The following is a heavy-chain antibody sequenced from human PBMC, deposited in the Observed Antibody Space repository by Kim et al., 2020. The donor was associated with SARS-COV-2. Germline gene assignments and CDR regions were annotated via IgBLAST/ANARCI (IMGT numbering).Heavy chain of an antibody. CDR3: AHRPKSITMVRGVIRNWFDP. V-gene: IGHV2-5*02. D-gene: IGHD3-10*01. CDR2: IYWDDDK. CDR1: GFSLSTSGVG. Sequence: SGPTLVNPTQTLTLTCTFSGFSLSTSGVGVGWIRQPPGKALEWLALIYWDDDKRYSPSLKSRLTITKDTSKNQVVLTMTNMDPVDTATYYCAHRPKSITMVRGVIRNWFDPWGQGTLVTVSS. J-gene: IGHJ5*02.